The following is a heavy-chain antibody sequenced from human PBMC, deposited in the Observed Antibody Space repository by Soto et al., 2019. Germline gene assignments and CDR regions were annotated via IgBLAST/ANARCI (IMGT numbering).Heavy chain of an antibody. CDR2: ISYDGSNK. CDR3: ARDVTGFDP. D-gene: IGHD1-20*01. V-gene: IGHV3-30-3*01. J-gene: IGHJ5*02. CDR1: GFTFSSYA. Sequence: GGSLRLSCAASGFTFSSYAMHWVREAPGKGLEWVAVISYDGSNKYYADSVKGRFTISRDNSKNTLYLQMNSLRAEDTAVYYCARDVTGFDPWGQGTLVTVSS.